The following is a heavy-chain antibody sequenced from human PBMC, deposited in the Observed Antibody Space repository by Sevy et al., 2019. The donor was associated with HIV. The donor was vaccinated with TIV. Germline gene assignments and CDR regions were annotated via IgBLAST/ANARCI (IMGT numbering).Heavy chain of an antibody. Sequence: GGSLRLSCAASGFTFSSYAMHWVRQAPGKGLEWMAVISYDGSNKYYADSVKGRFTISRDNSKNTPYLQMNSLRAEDTDVYYCARGAFSSGSYLDYWGQGTLVTVSS. CDR1: GFTFSSYA. D-gene: IGHD6-19*01. J-gene: IGHJ4*02. CDR2: ISYDGSNK. V-gene: IGHV3-30-3*01. CDR3: ARGAFSSGSYLDY.